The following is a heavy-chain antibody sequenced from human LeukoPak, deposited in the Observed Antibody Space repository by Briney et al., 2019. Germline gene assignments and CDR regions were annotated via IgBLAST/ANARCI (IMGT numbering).Heavy chain of an antibody. Sequence: ASVKVSCKASGGTFSSYAISWVRQAPGQGLEWMGGIIPIFGAANYAQKFQGRVTITADESTSTAYMELSSLRSEDTAVYYCARGRQYSSGWYGVNWFDPWGQGTLVTVSS. CDR1: GGTFSSYA. V-gene: IGHV1-69*13. J-gene: IGHJ5*02. CDR2: IIPIFGAA. CDR3: ARGRQYSSGWYGVNWFDP. D-gene: IGHD6-19*01.